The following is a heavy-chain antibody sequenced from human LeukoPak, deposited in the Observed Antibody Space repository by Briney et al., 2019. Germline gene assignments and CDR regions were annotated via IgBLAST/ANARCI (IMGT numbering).Heavy chain of an antibody. V-gene: IGHV4-34*01. Sequence: SETLSLTCAVYGGSFSGYYWSWIRQPPGEGLEWIGEINHSGSTNYNPSLKSRVNISVDTSKNQFSLKLSSVTAADTAVYYCARAGKSSGWYGIGYFDYWGQGTLVTVSS. D-gene: IGHD6-19*01. CDR1: GGSFSGYY. J-gene: IGHJ4*02. CDR2: INHSGST. CDR3: ARAGKSSGWYGIGYFDY.